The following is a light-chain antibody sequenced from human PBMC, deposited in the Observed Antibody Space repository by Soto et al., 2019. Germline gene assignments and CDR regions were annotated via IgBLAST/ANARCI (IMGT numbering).Light chain of an antibody. V-gene: IGLV2-23*02. CDR3: SSYAGIVTLV. J-gene: IGLJ2*01. Sequence: QSVLTQPTSVSGSPGQSITISCTGTSSDVGSYNLVSWYQQHPGKAPKLMIFDVNKRPSGLSNRFSGSKSGNTASLTISGLQAEDEADYYCSSYAGIVTLVFGGGTKLTVL. CDR2: DVN. CDR1: SSDVGSYNL.